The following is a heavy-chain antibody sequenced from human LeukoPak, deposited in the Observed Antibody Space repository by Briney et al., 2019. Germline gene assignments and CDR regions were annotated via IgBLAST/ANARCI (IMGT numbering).Heavy chain of an antibody. V-gene: IGHV3-23*01. CDR3: AKDSRETPDY. J-gene: IGHJ4*02. CDR2: ISGSGGST. D-gene: IGHD1-26*01. Sequence: GRSLRLSCAASGFTFSSYAMSWVRQAPGKGREWVSAISGSGGSTYYADSVKGRFTISRDNSKNTLYLQMNSLRAEDTAVYYCAKDSRETPDYWGQGTLVTVSS. CDR1: GFTFSSYA.